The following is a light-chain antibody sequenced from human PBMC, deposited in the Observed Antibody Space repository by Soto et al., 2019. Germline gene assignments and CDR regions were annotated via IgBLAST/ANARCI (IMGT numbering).Light chain of an antibody. V-gene: IGKV1-33*01. CDR1: QDINHY. J-gene: IGKJ5*01. CDR2: DAS. Sequence: SQMHQSPTSLSTTVGQTVTITCQASQDINHYLNWYQQKPGKALKLLIYDASNLHPGVPSRFRGSGSGTEFSFNITSLQPEDVATYYCQQYDDLPITFGQATRLEIK. CDR3: QQYDDLPIT.